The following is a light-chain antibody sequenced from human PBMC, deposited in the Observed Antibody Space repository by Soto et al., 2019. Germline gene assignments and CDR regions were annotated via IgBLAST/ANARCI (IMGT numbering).Light chain of an antibody. CDR2: DVS. CDR3: CSYAGSPYV. J-gene: IGLJ1*01. Sequence: QSVLTQPRSVSGSPGQSVTISCTGASSDVGAYNYVSWYQQHPGKAPKLMIYDVSTRPSGVPDRFSGSKSGTTDSLTISGLQAEDEADYYCCSYAGSPYVFGTGTKVNVL. V-gene: IGLV2-11*01. CDR1: SSDVGAYNY.